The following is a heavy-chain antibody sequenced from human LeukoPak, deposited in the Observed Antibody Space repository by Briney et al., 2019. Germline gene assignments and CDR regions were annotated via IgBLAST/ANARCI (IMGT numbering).Heavy chain of an antibody. CDR3: ARDGGGVVVVVAATTGTGMDV. J-gene: IGHJ6*04. Sequence: PGGSLRLSCAASGFTFSSYSMNWVRQAPGKGLEWVSSISSSSSSIYYADSVKGRFTISRDNAKNSLYLQMNSLRAEDTAVYYCARDGGGVVVVVAATTGTGMDVWGKGTTVTVSS. CDR2: ISSSSSSI. V-gene: IGHV3-21*01. D-gene: IGHD2-15*01. CDR1: GFTFSSYS.